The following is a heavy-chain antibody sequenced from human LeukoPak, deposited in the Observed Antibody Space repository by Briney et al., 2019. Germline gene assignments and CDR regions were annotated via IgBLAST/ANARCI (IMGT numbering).Heavy chain of an antibody. Sequence: GGSLRLSCAASGFTFTNAWMDWVRQAPGKGLEWVGRIKSRPDGGTTDYAAPVKGRFTISRDDSKNTLYLHMNSLKTEVTAVYYCITVYDSVANWGQGTLVTVSS. CDR3: ITVYDSVAN. CDR1: GFTFTNAW. J-gene: IGHJ4*02. CDR2: IKSRPDGGTT. D-gene: IGHD5-12*01. V-gene: IGHV3-15*01.